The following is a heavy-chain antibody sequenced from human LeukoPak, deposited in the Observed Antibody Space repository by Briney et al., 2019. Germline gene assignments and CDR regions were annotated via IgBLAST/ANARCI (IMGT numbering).Heavy chain of an antibody. V-gene: IGHV4-61*09. J-gene: IGHJ4*02. CDR2: LYTSGTT. CDR3: ARAGGSVGWYGTIDS. D-gene: IGHD6-19*01. Sequence: PSETLSLTCTVSGGSISSGSYYWTWIRQPAGKGLGWIGHLYTSGTTDYNPSLQSRVTISADTSKHQFSLRLTSVTAADTAVYYCARAGGSVGWYGTIDSWGQGTLVTVSS. CDR1: GGSISSGSYY.